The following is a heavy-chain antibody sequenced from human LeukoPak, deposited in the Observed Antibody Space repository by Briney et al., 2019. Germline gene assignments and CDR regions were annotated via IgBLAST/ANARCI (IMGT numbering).Heavy chain of an antibody. Sequence: GGSLRLSCAASGFTFSSYWMHWVRQAPGKGLVWVSRINSDGSSTSYADSVKGRFTISRDNAKNTLYLQMNSLRAEDTAVYYCARLAVTTSADYWGQGTLVTVSS. D-gene: IGHD4-17*01. J-gene: IGHJ4*02. CDR1: GFTFSSYW. CDR2: INSDGSST. V-gene: IGHV3-74*01. CDR3: ARLAVTTSADY.